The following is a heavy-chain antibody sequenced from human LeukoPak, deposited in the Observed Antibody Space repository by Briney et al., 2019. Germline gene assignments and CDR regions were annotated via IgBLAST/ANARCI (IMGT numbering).Heavy chain of an antibody. CDR1: GYXFTSYG. Sequence: ASVKVSCKASGYXFTSYGISWVRQAPGQGLEWMGWINPDSGGTNYAQKFQGRVTMTRDTSISTAYMELSRLRSDDTAVYYCARAGALYHLDYWGQGTLVTVSS. D-gene: IGHD1-14*01. J-gene: IGHJ4*02. V-gene: IGHV1-2*02. CDR3: ARAGALYHLDY. CDR2: INPDSGGT.